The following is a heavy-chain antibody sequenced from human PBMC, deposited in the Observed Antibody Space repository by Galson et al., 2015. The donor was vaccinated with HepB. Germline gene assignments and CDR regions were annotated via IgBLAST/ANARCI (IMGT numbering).Heavy chain of an antibody. D-gene: IGHD6-13*01. J-gene: IGHJ5*02. CDR3: ALIAAYRPGIAAAGISWFDP. CDR1: GYTFTGYY. V-gene: IGHV1-2*02. Sequence: SVKVSCKASGYTFTGYYMHWVRQAPGQGLEWMGWINPNSGGTNYAQKFQGRVTMTRDTSISTAYMELSRLRSDDTAVYYCALIAAYRPGIAAAGISWFDPWGQGTLVTVSS. CDR2: INPNSGGT.